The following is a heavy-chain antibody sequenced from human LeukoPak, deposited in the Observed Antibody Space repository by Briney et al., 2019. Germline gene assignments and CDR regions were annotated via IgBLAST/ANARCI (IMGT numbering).Heavy chain of an antibody. D-gene: IGHD6-19*01. Sequence: ASMKVSCKASGYTFTGYYMHWVRQAPGQGLEWMGRINPNSGGTNYAQKFQGRVTMTRDTSISTACMELSRLRSDDTAVYYCARYDSTGYSSGWYKDWGQGTLVTVSS. CDR3: ARYDSTGYSSGWYKD. CDR1: GYTFTGYY. CDR2: INPNSGGT. J-gene: IGHJ4*02. V-gene: IGHV1-2*06.